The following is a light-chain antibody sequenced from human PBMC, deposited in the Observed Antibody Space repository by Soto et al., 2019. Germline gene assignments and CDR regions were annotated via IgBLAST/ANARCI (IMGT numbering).Light chain of an antibody. J-gene: IGLJ2*01. V-gene: IGLV4-69*01. CDR3: QTWGSGIVV. Sequence: QSVLTQSPSASASLGASVKLTCTLSSGHINYAIAWHQQQSEKGPRYLMKLNSDSNHSKGDGIPDRFSGSSSGAARYLTISRLQAEDEDDYYCQTWGSGIVVFGGGTKLTVL. CDR2: LNSDSNH. CDR1: SGHINYA.